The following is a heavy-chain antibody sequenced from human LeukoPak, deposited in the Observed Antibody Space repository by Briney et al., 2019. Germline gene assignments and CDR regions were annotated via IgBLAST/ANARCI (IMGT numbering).Heavy chain of an antibody. D-gene: IGHD3-9*01. Sequence: GGSLRLSCAASGFTVSSNYMSWVRQAPGKGLEWVSVIYSGGSTYYADSVKGRFTISRDNSKNTLYLQMNSLRAEDTAVYYRARGSYDILTGYYDDYWGQGTLVTVSS. J-gene: IGHJ4*02. V-gene: IGHV3-53*01. CDR1: GFTVSSNY. CDR2: IYSGGST. CDR3: ARGSYDILTGYYDDY.